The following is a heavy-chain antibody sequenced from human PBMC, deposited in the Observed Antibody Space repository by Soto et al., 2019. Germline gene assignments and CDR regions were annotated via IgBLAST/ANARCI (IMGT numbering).Heavy chain of an antibody. V-gene: IGHV1-69*13. Sequence: SVKVSYKASGGSFSSYAISWVRQAPGQGLEWMGGIIPIFGTPSYAQKFQGRVTITADESTSTAYMELSSLRSEDTAVYYCAREYRSSSGRFDNWGQGTLVTVSS. CDR2: IIPIFGTP. J-gene: IGHJ4*02. CDR3: AREYRSSSGRFDN. CDR1: GGSFSSYA. D-gene: IGHD6-6*01.